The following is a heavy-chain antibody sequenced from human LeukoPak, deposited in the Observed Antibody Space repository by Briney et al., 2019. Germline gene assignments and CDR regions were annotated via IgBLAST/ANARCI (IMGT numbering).Heavy chain of an antibody. Sequence: GGSLRLSCAASGFTFSTYWMSWVRQAPGKGLEWVANIKQDGSEKYYVGSAKGRFTISRDNAKNSLYLQMNSLRAEDTAVYYCARDRDCSGGSCYLHAFDIWGQGTMVTVSS. J-gene: IGHJ3*02. V-gene: IGHV3-7*01. CDR3: ARDRDCSGGSCYLHAFDI. CDR1: GFTFSTYW. D-gene: IGHD2-15*01. CDR2: IKQDGSEK.